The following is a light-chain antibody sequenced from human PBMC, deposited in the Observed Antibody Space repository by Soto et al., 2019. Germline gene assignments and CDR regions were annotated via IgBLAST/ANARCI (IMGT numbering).Light chain of an antibody. Sequence: QSALTQPASVSGSPGQSITISCTGTSSDVGGYNYVSWYQQYPGKAPKLMIYEVSNRPSGVSNRFSGSKSGNTASLIISGLQAEDEADYYCSSYTSSNTPVVFGGGTKLTVL. CDR2: EVS. V-gene: IGLV2-14*01. J-gene: IGLJ2*01. CDR3: SSYTSSNTPVV. CDR1: SSDVGGYNY.